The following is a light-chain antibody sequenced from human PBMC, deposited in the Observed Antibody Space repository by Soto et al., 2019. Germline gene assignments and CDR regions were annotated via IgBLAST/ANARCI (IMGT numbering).Light chain of an antibody. Sequence: EIVLTQSPGTLSLSPGERATLSCRASQSLSSTYLAWYQQKPGQAPRLLIYGASSSATGIPDRFSGSGSGTDFTLTISRLEPEDFAVYYCQQYGNSPQVTFGQGTRLEIK. CDR3: QQYGNSPQVT. CDR1: QSLSSTY. J-gene: IGKJ5*01. CDR2: GAS. V-gene: IGKV3-20*01.